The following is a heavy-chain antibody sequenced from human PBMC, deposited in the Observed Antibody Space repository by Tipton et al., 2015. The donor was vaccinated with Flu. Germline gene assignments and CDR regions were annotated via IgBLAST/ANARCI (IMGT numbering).Heavy chain of an antibody. CDR2: ISGSRATT. CDR3: AKHLLPVAGYWYFDL. V-gene: IGHV3-23*01. J-gene: IGHJ2*01. CDR1: EFTFSSYA. D-gene: IGHD6-19*01. Sequence: SLRLSCAASEFTFSSYAMSWVRQAPGKGLEWVSVISGSRATTYYADSVKGRFTISRDNSKNTLYLQMNSLRVEDTAVYYCAKHLLPVAGYWYFDLWGRGTLVTVSS.